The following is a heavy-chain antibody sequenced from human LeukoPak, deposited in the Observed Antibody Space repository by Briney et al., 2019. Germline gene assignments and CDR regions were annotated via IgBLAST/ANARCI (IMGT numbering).Heavy chain of an antibody. CDR3: ARVALWGTYYYDRGPDY. CDR2: INPNSGGT. Sequence: ASVKVSCKASGYTFTGYYMHWVRQAPGQGLEWMGWINPNSGGTNYAQKFQGRVTMTRDTSISTAYMELSRLRSDDTAVYYCARVALWGTYYYDRGPDYWGQGTLVTVSS. CDR1: GYTFTGYY. D-gene: IGHD3-22*01. V-gene: IGHV1-2*02. J-gene: IGHJ4*02.